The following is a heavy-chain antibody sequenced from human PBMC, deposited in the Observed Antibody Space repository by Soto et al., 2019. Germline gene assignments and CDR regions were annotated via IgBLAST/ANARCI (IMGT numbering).Heavy chain of an antibody. V-gene: IGHV4-30-4*01. D-gene: IGHD3-22*01. J-gene: IGHJ6*02. Sequence: SETLSLTXTVSGGSISSGDYYWSWIRQPPGKGLEWIGYIYYSGSTYYNPSLKSRVTISVDTSKNQFSLKLSSVTAADTAVYYCARTYYYDSSGWVDVWGQGTTVTVSS. CDR2: IYYSGST. CDR3: ARTYYYDSSGWVDV. CDR1: GGSISSGDYY.